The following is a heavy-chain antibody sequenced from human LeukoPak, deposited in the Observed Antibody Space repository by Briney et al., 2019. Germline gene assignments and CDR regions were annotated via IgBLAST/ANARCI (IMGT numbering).Heavy chain of an antibody. CDR1: GYSISSGYY. CDR3: ARVRGYTTVAGRGHFDY. CDR2: IYHSGST. V-gene: IGHV4-38-2*01. Sequence: SETLSLTCAVSGYSISSGYYWGWIQQPPGKGLEWIGSIYHSGSTYYNPSLKSRVTISVDTSKNQFSLKLSSVTAADTAVYYCARVRGYTTVAGRGHFDYWGQGTLVTVSS. D-gene: IGHD6-19*01. J-gene: IGHJ4*02.